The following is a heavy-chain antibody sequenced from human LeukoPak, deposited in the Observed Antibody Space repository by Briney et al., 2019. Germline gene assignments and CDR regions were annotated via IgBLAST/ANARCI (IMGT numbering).Heavy chain of an antibody. CDR1: GGSISNYY. Sequence: SETLSLTCTVSGGSISNYYWSWIRQPPGKGLEWIGEINHSGSTNYNPSLKSRVTISVDTSKNQFSLKLSSVTAADTAVYYCARQSSSSSTFYYYYYYMDVWGKGTTVTVSS. CDR2: INHSGST. J-gene: IGHJ6*03. D-gene: IGHD6-6*01. CDR3: ARQSSSSSTFYYYYYYMDV. V-gene: IGHV4-34*01.